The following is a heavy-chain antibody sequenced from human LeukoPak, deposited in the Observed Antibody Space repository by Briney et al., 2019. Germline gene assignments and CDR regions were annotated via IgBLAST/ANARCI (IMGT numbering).Heavy chain of an antibody. CDR1: GYTFTSYA. J-gene: IGHJ5*02. CDR3: ARLCSIRWCLHDCFDP. D-gene: IGHD2-21*01. V-gene: IGHV1-18*01. CDR2: ISADNGNT. Sequence: ASVKVSCKASGYTFTSYAISWVRQATGQGLEWMGWISADNGNTDYAQRFQGRVTMTTDTSTSTAYMELRTLRPDDTAVYYCARLCSIRWCLHDCFDPWGQGTLVTVSS.